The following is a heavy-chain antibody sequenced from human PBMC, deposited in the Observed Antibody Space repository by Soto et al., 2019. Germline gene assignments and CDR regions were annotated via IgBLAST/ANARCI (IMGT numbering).Heavy chain of an antibody. J-gene: IGHJ4*02. CDR3: ARDGVAPGLYFDH. Sequence: EVQLVESGGGLVHPGGSLGLSCAASGFTFSDYWMNWVRQTPGKRLEWVASIKYDGREKNYVDSVKGRFTISRDNAKNSVYLQMASLRAEDTAVYYCARDGVAPGLYFDHWDQGTPVTVSS. V-gene: IGHV3-7*05. CDR2: IKYDGREK. D-gene: IGHD6-13*01. CDR1: GFTFSDYW.